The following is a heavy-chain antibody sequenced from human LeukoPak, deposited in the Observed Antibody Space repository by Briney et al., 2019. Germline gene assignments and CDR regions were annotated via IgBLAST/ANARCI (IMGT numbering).Heavy chain of an antibody. V-gene: IGHV1-46*01. Sequence: ASVKVPCKASGYKFTDYYIYWVRQAPGQGLEWMGAIFPSGGKTHYSQKFQGRLTLTRDTSTNTVYMELTGLRSDDTALYFCTRAFDPWGQGTLVTVSS. CDR2: IFPSGGKT. CDR3: TRAFDP. J-gene: IGHJ5*02. CDR1: GYKFTDYY.